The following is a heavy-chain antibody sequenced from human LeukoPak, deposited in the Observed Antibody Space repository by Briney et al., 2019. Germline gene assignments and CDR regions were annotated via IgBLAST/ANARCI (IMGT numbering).Heavy chain of an antibody. J-gene: IGHJ4*02. CDR1: GGSISSHY. Sequence: SETLSLTCTVSGGSISSHYWSWIRQPPGKGLEWMGYIYYSGSTNYNPSLKSRVTISVDTSKNQFSLKLSSVTAADTAVYYCARSLYSWSWAFDYLGQGTLVTVSS. D-gene: IGHD1-26*01. CDR2: IYYSGST. CDR3: ARSLYSWSWAFDY. V-gene: IGHV4-59*11.